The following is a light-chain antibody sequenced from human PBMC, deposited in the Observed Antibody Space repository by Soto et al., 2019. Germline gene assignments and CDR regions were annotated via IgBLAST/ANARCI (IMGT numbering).Light chain of an antibody. J-gene: IGLJ2*01. CDR2: EVS. V-gene: IGLV2-14*01. CDR1: SSDVGGYNY. CDR3: SSYTSSSTVV. Sequence: QSALTQPASVSGSPGQSITISCTGTSSDVGGYNYVSWYQQHPGKAPKLMIYEVSNRPSGVSKRFSGSKSGNTASLTISGLQAEDEADYYCSSYTSSSTVVFGVGTKLTVL.